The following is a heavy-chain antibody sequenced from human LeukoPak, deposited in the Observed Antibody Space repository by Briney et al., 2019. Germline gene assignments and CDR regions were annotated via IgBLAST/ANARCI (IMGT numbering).Heavy chain of an antibody. CDR3: ARDVGGYSSSSYRLDWFDP. CDR2: IYYSGST. V-gene: IGHV4-39*07. J-gene: IGHJ5*02. Sequence: SETLSLTCTVSGGSISSSSYYWGWIRQPPGKGLGWIGSIYYSGSTYYNPSLKSRVTISVDTSKNQFSLKLSSVTAADTAVYYCARDVGGYSSSSYRLDWFDPWGQGTLVTVSS. CDR1: GGSISSSSYY. D-gene: IGHD6-6*01.